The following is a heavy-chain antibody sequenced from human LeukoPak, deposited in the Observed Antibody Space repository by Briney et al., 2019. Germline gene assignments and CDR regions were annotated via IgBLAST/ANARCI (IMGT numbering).Heavy chain of an antibody. CDR1: GGSISSGGYS. V-gene: IGHV4-30-2*01. J-gene: IGHJ4*02. CDR3: ARGNDSKKSGY. D-gene: IGHD4-11*01. CDR2: IYHSGST. Sequence: SQTLSLTCAVSGGSISSGGYSWSWIRQPPGKGLEWIGYIYHSGSTYYNPSLESRVTMSLDTSKNQFSLRVTSVTAADTAMYYCARGNDSKKSGYWGQGTLVTVSS.